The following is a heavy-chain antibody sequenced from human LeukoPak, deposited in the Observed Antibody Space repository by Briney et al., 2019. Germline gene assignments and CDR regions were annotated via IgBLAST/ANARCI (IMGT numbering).Heavy chain of an antibody. CDR3: TIAVVGVTVWFDP. Sequence: GGSLRLSCAASGFTFSNAWMSWVRQAPGKGLEWVGHIKSKTDGGTTDYAALVKDRFTISRDDSKKTLYLQMNSLKSEDTAVYYCTIAVVGVTVWFDPWGQGTLVTVSS. J-gene: IGHJ5*02. V-gene: IGHV3-15*01. CDR2: IKSKTDGGTT. CDR1: GFTFSNAW. D-gene: IGHD3-16*01.